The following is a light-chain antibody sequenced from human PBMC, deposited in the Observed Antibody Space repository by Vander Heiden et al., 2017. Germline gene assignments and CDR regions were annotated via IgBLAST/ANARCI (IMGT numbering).Light chain of an antibody. CDR3: GTWDISLNNGRV. CDR1: SSNIGINY. V-gene: IGLV1-51*01. J-gene: IGLJ2*01. CDR2: DDY. Sequence: QSVLTQPPPVSAAPGQKVTISCSVSSSNIGINYVSWYQQFPGTAPRLLIYDDYKRLSGVPDRFSGSKSGTSATLDITGLQTGDEADYYCGTWDISLNNGRVFGGGTKLTVL.